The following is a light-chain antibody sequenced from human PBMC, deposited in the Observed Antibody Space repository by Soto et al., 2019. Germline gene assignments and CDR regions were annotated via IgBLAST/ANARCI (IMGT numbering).Light chain of an antibody. J-gene: IGLJ1*01. CDR3: AAWDDSLSGRV. V-gene: IGLV1-47*01. Sequence: QAVVTQPPSASGTPGQRVTISCSGSSSNIGSNYVYWYQQLPGTAPKLLIYRNNQRPSGVPDRFSGSKSGTSASLAISGLRSEDEADYYCAAWDDSLSGRVFGTGTMLTVL. CDR1: SSNIGSNY. CDR2: RNN.